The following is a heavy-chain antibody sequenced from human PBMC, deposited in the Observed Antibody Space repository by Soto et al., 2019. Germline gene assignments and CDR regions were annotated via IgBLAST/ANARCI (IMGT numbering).Heavy chain of an antibody. CDR2: FDPEDGET. CDR3: ATVQPGSGSYYYYYYYMDV. Sequence: ASVKVSCKVSGYTLTELSMHWVRQAPGKGLEWMGGFDPEDGETIYAQKFQGRVTMTEDTSTDTAYMELSSLRSEDTAVYYCATVQPGSGSYYYYYYYMDVWDKGTTVTVSS. CDR1: GYTLTELS. V-gene: IGHV1-24*01. D-gene: IGHD3-10*01. J-gene: IGHJ6*03.